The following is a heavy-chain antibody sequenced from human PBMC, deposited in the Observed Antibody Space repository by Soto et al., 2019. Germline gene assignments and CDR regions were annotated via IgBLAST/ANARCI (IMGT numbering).Heavy chain of an antibody. J-gene: IGHJ6*02. Sequence: QVQLVESGGGVVQPGRSLRLSCAASGFTFSSYGMHWVRQAPGKGLEWVAVIWYDGSNKYYADSMKGRFTISRDNSKNTLYLQMNSLRAEDTAVYYCAREAGTTRYYGMDVWGQGTTVTVSS. CDR3: AREAGTTRYYGMDV. CDR2: IWYDGSNK. V-gene: IGHV3-33*01. CDR1: GFTFSSYG. D-gene: IGHD1-7*01.